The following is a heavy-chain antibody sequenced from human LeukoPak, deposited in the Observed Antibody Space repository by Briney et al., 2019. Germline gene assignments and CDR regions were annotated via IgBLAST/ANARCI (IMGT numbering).Heavy chain of an antibody. V-gene: IGHV3-23*01. CDR3: AKHSGSYGAYYYGMDV. CDR2: ISGSGGST. Sequence: GGSLRLSCAASGFTFSSYAMSWVRQAPGKGLEWVSAISGSGGSTYYADSVKGRFTISRDNSENTLYLQMNSLRAEDTAVYYCAKHSGSYGAYYYGMDVWGQGTTVTVSS. D-gene: IGHD1-26*01. CDR1: GFTFSSYA. J-gene: IGHJ6*02.